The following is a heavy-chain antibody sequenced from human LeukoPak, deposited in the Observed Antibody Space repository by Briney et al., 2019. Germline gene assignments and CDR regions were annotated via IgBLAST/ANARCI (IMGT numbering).Heavy chain of an antibody. Sequence: GGSLRLSCATSGFTFSSNWMSWVRQAPGKGPEWVANINQDESDKYYVNSVKGRFTISRDNAKNSLYLQMNSLRVEDTAVYYCMTTTGDYWGQGTLVTVSS. D-gene: IGHD1-26*01. J-gene: IGHJ4*02. V-gene: IGHV3-7*01. CDR3: MTTTGDY. CDR1: GFTFSSNW. CDR2: INQDESDK.